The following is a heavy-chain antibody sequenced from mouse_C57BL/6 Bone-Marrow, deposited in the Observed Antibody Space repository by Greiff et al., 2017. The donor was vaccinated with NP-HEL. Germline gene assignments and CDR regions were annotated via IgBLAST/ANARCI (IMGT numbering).Heavy chain of an antibody. J-gene: IGHJ3*01. CDR1: GFTFSDYY. Sequence: EVKLMESGGGLVQPGGSLKLSCAASGFTFSDYYMYWVRQTPEKRLEWVAYISNGGGSPYYPDTVKGRFTITRDNAKNTLYLQMSRLKSEDTAMYYCARQPWFAYWGQGTLVTVSA. CDR2: ISNGGGSP. CDR3: ARQPWFAY. V-gene: IGHV5-12*01.